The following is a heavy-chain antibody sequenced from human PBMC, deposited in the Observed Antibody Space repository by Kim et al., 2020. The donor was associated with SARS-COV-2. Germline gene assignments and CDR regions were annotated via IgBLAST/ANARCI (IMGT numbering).Heavy chain of an antibody. J-gene: IGHJ5*02. CDR1: GGSISNNIYY. CDR3: ARGSGRFDP. CDR2: IYYSGTT. D-gene: IGHD3-10*01. V-gene: IGHV4-39*01. Sequence: SETLSLTCIVSGGSISNNIYYWVWIRQPPGKGLEWIGSIYYSGTTYSKPSLKSRVTLSVDTSKSQFSLKLTSMTAADTAVYYCARGSGRFDPWGQGTLVT.